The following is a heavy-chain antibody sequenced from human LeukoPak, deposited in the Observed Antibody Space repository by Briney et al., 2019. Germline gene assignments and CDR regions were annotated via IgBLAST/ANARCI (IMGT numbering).Heavy chain of an antibody. J-gene: IGHJ4*02. V-gene: IGHV3-21*01. CDR2: ITSSSTYI. Sequence: GPSLRLSRAPSGFTFSSYSMDSARHAAGDWLEWVSSITSSSTYIYYADSVKGRFTISRDNAKNSLYLQMNSLRAEDTAVYYCAREVDPTFDYWGQGTLVTVSS. CDR1: GFTFSSYS. CDR3: AREVDPTFDY.